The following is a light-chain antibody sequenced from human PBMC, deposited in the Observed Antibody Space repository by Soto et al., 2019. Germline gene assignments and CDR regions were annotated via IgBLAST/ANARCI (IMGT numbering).Light chain of an antibody. CDR3: QQDNNWTRT. CDR2: GAS. V-gene: IGKV3-15*01. J-gene: IGKJ1*01. CDR1: QSVSSN. Sequence: EIVMTQSPATLSVSPGERATLSCRASQSVSSNLAWYQQKPGQAPSLLIYGASTRATGIPARFSGSGSGTEFTLTISSLQSEDFAVYYCQQDNNWTRTFGQGTKV.